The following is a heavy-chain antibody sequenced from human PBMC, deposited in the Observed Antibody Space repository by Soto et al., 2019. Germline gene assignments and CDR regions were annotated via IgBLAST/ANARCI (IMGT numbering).Heavy chain of an antibody. D-gene: IGHD3-22*01. Sequence: GASVKVSCKASGGTFSSYAISWVRQAPGQGLEWMGWISANNGNTNYAQKLQGRVTMTTDTSTSTAYMELRSLRSDDTAVYYCARDDGGYYYDYFDYWGQGTLVTVSS. V-gene: IGHV1-18*01. J-gene: IGHJ4*02. CDR1: GGTFSSYA. CDR2: ISANNGNT. CDR3: ARDDGGYYYDYFDY.